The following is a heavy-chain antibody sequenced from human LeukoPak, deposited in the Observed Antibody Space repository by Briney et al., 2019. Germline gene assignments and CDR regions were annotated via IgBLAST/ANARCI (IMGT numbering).Heavy chain of an antibody. Sequence: GGSLRLSCAASGFTFSSYGMHWVRQAPGKGLEWVAVIWYDGSNKYYADSVKGRFTISRDNSKNTLYLQMNSLRAEDTAVYYCTRDERYSSSYDYWGQGTLVTVSS. D-gene: IGHD6-13*01. CDR1: GFTFSSYG. V-gene: IGHV3-33*01. CDR2: IWYDGSNK. J-gene: IGHJ4*02. CDR3: TRDERYSSSYDY.